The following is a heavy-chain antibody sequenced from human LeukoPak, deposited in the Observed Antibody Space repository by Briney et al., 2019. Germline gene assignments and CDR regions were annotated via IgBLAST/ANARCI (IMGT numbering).Heavy chain of an antibody. CDR3: ARSPQAYTGRAIFGAGRYFDL. CDR1: GGSISSYY. D-gene: IGHD3-3*01. V-gene: IGHV4-59*08. J-gene: IGHJ2*01. Sequence: SETLSLTCTVSGGSISSYYWSWIRQPPGKGLEWIGYIYYSGSTNYNPSLKSRVTISVDTSKNQFSLKLSSVTAADTAVYYCARSPQAYTGRAIFGAGRYFDLWGRGTLVTVSS. CDR2: IYYSGST.